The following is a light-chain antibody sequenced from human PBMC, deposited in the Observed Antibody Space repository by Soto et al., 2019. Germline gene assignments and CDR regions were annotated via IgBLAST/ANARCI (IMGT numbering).Light chain of an antibody. Sequence: EIVLTQSPGTLSLSPGERATVSCRASQSVSNNYLAWYQQKHGQAPRLLIYAASNRARGIPDRFGGSGSGADFTLTVSRLETEDFAVYYFQQYGTAQWTFGQGTKGEI. CDR1: QSVSNNY. CDR3: QQYGTAQWT. J-gene: IGKJ1*01. V-gene: IGKV3-20*01. CDR2: AAS.